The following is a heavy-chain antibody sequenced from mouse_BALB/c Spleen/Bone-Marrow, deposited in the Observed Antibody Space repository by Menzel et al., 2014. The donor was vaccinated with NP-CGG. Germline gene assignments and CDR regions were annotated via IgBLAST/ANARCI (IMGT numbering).Heavy chain of an antibody. V-gene: IGHV3-8*02. J-gene: IGHJ2*01. D-gene: IGHD3-3*01. Sequence: LTCSVSGDSITSGYWNWIRKFPGNKLEYMGYISYSGSTYYNPSLKSRISITRDTSKNQYYLQLKSVTTXDIATNYSATYDSYDFDYWGQGPTPTVSS. CDR3: ATYDSYDFDY. CDR1: GDSITSGY. CDR2: ISYSGST.